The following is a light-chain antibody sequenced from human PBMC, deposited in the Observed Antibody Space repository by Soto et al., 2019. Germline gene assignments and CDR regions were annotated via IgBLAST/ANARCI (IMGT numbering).Light chain of an antibody. CDR1: QSVSSY. CDR2: DAY. V-gene: IGKV3-11*01. Sequence: EIVLTQSPATLSLSPGERATLSCMASQSVSSYLAWYQQKPGQAPRLLIYDAYNRATGIPFRFSGSGSGTDFSLTISSLEPEDLAVYYCQRRRNWAPEYTCRQGTKLEIK. CDR3: QRRRNWAPEYT. J-gene: IGKJ2*01.